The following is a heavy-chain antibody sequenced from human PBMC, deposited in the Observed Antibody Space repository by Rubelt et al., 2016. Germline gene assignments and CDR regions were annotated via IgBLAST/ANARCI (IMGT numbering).Heavy chain of an antibody. D-gene: IGHD1-26*01. J-gene: IGHJ4*02. V-gene: IGHV4-39*01. CDR3: ARLLWGLGVLDY. Sequence: QLQLQESGPGLVKPSETLSLTCTVSGGSISSSSYYWGWIRQPPGKGLEWIGSIYYSGSTYYNPSLKSRVTISVDTSKNQFSLKLSSVTAADTAVYYCARLLWGLGVLDYWGQGTLVTVSS. CDR2: IYYSGST. CDR1: GGSISSSSYY.